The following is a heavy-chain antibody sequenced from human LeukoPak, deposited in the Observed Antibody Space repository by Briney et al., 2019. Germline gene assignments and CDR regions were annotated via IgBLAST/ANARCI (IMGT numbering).Heavy chain of an antibody. J-gene: IGHJ5*02. CDR2: ISGSGGST. Sequence: GSLRLSCAASGFTFSNYAMGWVRQTGKGLEWVSGISGSGGSTYYAGSVKGRFTISRDNSKNTLYLQMNSLRAEHTAVYYCAKDPGYSSGWYFSTWGQGTLVTVSS. CDR1: GFTFSNYA. D-gene: IGHD6-19*01. CDR3: AKDPGYSSGWYFST. V-gene: IGHV3-23*01.